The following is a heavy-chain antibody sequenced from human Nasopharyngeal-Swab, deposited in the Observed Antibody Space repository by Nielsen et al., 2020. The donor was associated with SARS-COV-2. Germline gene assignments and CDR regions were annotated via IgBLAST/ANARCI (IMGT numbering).Heavy chain of an antibody. CDR1: GFTFSSYA. J-gene: IGHJ6*03. D-gene: IGHD1-26*01. CDR2: LIGSGRYV. CDR3: ARIAGRGSIDYYYMDV. V-gene: IGHV3-21*01. Sequence: GESLKISCAASGFTFSSYAMHWVRQVPGEGLEWVSSLIGSGRYVYYADSVKGRFTISKDSAKNSLYLQMNSLRAEDTAVYFCARIAGRGSIDYYYMDVWGTGTTVTVSS.